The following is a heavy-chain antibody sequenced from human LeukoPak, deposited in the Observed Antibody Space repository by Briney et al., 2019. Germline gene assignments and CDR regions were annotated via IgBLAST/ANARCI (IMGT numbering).Heavy chain of an antibody. J-gene: IGHJ4*02. CDR3: TTYGSGRKFDY. CDR2: IDSSGSTK. D-gene: IGHD3-10*01. CDR1: EVTIRDYY. Sequence: PGGSLRLSCAASEVTIRDYYMSWIRQAPGKGLEWVSYIDSSGSTKYYADSVKGRFTISRDNAKNSLYLQMNSLRAEDTAVYYCTTYGSGRKFDYWGQGILVTVSS. V-gene: IGHV3-11*01.